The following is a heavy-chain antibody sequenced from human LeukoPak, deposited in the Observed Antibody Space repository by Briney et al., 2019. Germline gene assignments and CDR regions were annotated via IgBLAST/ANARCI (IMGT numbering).Heavy chain of an antibody. J-gene: IGHJ4*02. V-gene: IGHV4-34*01. CDR3: AREYYYDSSGYLY. Sequence: SETLSLTCAVYGGSFSGYYWSWIRQPPGKGLEWIGEINHSGSTNYNPSLKSRVTISVDTSKNQSSLKLSSVTAADTAVYYCAREYYYDSSGYLYWGQGTLVTVSS. CDR2: INHSGST. D-gene: IGHD3-22*01. CDR1: GGSFSGYY.